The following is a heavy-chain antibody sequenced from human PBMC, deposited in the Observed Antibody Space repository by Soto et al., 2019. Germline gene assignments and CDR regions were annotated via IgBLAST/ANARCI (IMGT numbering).Heavy chain of an antibody. CDR2: MNLDTGGT. V-gene: IGHV1-2*06. D-gene: IGHD5-18*01. Sequence: RASVKVSCKASGYTFTRYAIHWVRQAPGQGLEWMGRMNLDTGGTTYAQKFQGRVNMTRATSISTAYLEVRSVKSDDTAMYYCARDGNFAFRGYSFAFDFWGQGTLVTVSS. CDR1: GYTFTRYA. J-gene: IGHJ4*02. CDR3: ARDGNFAFRGYSFAFDF.